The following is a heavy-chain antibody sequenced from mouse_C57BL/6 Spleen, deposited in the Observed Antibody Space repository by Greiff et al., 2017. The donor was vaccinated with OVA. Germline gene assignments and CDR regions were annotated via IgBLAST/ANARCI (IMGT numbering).Heavy chain of an antibody. CDR2: ISYSGST. CDR3: AREDDGYYGWYFDV. J-gene: IGHJ1*03. CDR1: GYSITSGYD. D-gene: IGHD2-3*01. V-gene: IGHV3-1*01. Sequence: EVKVEESGPGMVKPSQSLSLTCTVTGYSITSGYDWHWIRHFPGNKLEWMGYISYSGSTNYNPSLKSRISITHDTSKNHFFLKLNSVTTEDTATYYCAREDDGYYGWYFDVWGTGTTVTVSS.